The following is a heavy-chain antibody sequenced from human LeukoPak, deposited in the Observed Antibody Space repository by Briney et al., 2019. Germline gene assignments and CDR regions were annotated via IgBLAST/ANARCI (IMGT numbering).Heavy chain of an antibody. D-gene: IGHD3-22*01. V-gene: IGHV4-4*02. CDR1: GGSISGTNW. CDR3: ARKDDSRGYGTFDY. CDR2: IYHSGST. Sequence: KPSETLSLTCTVSGGSISGTNWWSWVRQPPGKGLEWIGEIYHSGSTNYNPSLKSRGTISVDKSKNQFSLKLTSVTAADTAVYYCARKDDSRGYGTFDYWGRGTLVTVSS. J-gene: IGHJ4*02.